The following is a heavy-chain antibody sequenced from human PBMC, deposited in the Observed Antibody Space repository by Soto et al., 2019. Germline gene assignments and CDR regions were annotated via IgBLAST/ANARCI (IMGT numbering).Heavy chain of an antibody. V-gene: IGHV3-33*01. CDR1: GFTFSSYG. D-gene: IGHD3-10*01. CDR2: IWSDGSKQ. CDR3: ARDLSYGSGSD. Sequence: PGGSLRLSCAASGFTFSSYGMHWVRQAPGKGLEWVAIIWSDGSKQYYADPVKGRFTISRDDSKNTLYLQMNSLTADDTAVYYCARDLSYGSGSDWGQGTLVTVSS. J-gene: IGHJ4*02.